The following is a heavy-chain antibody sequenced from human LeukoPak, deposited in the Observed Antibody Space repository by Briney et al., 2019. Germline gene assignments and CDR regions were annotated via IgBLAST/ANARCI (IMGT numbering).Heavy chain of an antibody. D-gene: IGHD3-10*01. CDR2: IYPGDSDT. Sequence: GESLKNSCKGSGYSFTSSWIGWMRQMPGKGLEWMGIIYPGDSDTRYSPSFQGQVTISGDKSISTAYLQWSSLKASDTAMYYCARQLWFGEFWFDCWGQGTLVTVTS. CDR1: GYSFTSSW. CDR3: ARQLWFGEFWFDC. J-gene: IGHJ4*02. V-gene: IGHV5-51*01.